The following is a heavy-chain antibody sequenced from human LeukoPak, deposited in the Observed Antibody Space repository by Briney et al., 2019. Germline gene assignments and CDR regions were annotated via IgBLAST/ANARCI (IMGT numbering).Heavy chain of an antibody. Sequence: PGGSLRLSCAASGFTFSSYAMSWVRQAPGKGLEWVSAISGSGGSTYYADSVKGRFTISRDNSENTLYLQMNSLRAEDTAVYYCAKLLGSYYPEAADYWGQGTLVTVSS. CDR3: AKLLGSYYPEAADY. D-gene: IGHD1-26*01. CDR2: ISGSGGST. V-gene: IGHV3-23*01. CDR1: GFTFSSYA. J-gene: IGHJ4*02.